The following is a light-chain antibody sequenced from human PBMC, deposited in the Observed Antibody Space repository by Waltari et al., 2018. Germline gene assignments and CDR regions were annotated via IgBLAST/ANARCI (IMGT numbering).Light chain of an antibody. CDR3: QQTTTNPLT. J-gene: IGKJ4*01. CDR1: QGINNW. CDR2: SAS. V-gene: IGKV1-12*01. Sequence: DIQMTQSPSSLSASVGDRVTMTCRASQGINNWLAWYQQVPGRAPKLLIYSASSLQSGVPSRFSGSGSGTNFTLTISNLQPEDVGTYYCQQTTTNPLTFGRGTTV.